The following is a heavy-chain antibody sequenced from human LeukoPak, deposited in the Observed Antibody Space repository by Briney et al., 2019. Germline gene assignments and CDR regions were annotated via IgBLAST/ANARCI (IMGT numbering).Heavy chain of an antibody. D-gene: IGHD3-22*01. V-gene: IGHV3-30*18. Sequence: PGGSLRLSCAASGXTFSSYEMNWVRQAPGKGLEWVAVISFDATNKYYADSVKGRFTISRDNSKNTLYLQMDSLRAEDTAVYYCAKDSSADDSSGYSYYFDYWGQGTLVTVSS. CDR2: ISFDATNK. CDR3: AKDSSADDSSGYSYYFDY. CDR1: GXTFSSYE. J-gene: IGHJ4*02.